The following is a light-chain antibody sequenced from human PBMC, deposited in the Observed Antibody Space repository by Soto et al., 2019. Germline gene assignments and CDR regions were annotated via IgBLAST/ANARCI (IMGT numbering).Light chain of an antibody. CDR1: QTISSW. CDR3: QQRSNWWT. V-gene: IGKV1-5*03. CDR2: KAS. J-gene: IGKJ1*01. Sequence: DIQMTQSPSTLSGSVGDRVTITCRASQTISSWLAWYQQKPGKAPKLLIYKASTLKSGVPSRFSGSGSETDFTLTISSLEPEDFAVYYCQQRSNWWTFGQGTKVDIK.